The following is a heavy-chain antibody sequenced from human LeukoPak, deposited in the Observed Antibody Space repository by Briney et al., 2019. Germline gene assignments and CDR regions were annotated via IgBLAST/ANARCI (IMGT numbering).Heavy chain of an antibody. V-gene: IGHV3-23*01. Sequence: QSGGSLRLSCAASGFTFSSYAMSWVRQAPGKGLEWVAAISGSGGSTYYADSVKGRFTISRDNSKNTLYLQMNSLRAEDTAVYYCTTMGRYFDENDYGGQGTLSPSPQ. D-gene: IGHD3-9*01. CDR1: GFTFSSYA. CDR2: ISGSGGST. CDR3: TTMGRYFDENDY. J-gene: IGHJ4*02.